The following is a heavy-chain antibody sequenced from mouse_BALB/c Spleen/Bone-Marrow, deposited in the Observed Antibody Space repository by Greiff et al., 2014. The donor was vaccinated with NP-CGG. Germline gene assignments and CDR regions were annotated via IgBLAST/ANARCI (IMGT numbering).Heavy chain of an antibody. CDR3: ARMITTRGFDY. V-gene: IGHV1S81*02. CDR2: LNPSNGHT. J-gene: IGHJ2*01. Sequence: QVQLQQSGAELLKPGTSVKLSCKASGYTFTRYWMHWVKQRPGQGLEWIGELNPSNGHTNYNGKFKNKATVTVDKSSSTAYMQLXXXXSEXSAVYYCARMITTRGFDYWGQGTTLTVSS. D-gene: IGHD2-4*01. CDR1: GYTFTRYW.